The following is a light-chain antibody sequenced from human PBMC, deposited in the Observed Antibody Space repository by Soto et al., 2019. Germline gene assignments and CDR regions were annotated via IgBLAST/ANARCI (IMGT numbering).Light chain of an antibody. CDR3: HQYNNWPPIT. CDR1: QSVSNN. J-gene: IGKJ5*01. Sequence: EVLLTQSPATLSVSPGERATLSCRASQSVSNNLAWYQQKPGQAPRLLVYGASARATGVPARFSGGGSGTEFTLTISSLQSEDFAVYYCHQYNNWPPITFGQGTRLEIK. CDR2: GAS. V-gene: IGKV3D-15*01.